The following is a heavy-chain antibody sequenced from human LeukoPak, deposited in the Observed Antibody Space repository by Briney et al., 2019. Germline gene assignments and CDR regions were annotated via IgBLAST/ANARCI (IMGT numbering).Heavy chain of an antibody. J-gene: IGHJ6*02. D-gene: IGHD3-22*01. CDR1: GFTFSSYW. Sequence: QPGGSLRLSCAASGFTFSSYWMSWVRQAPGKGLEWVANIKQDGSEKYYVDSVKGRFTISRDNAKNSLYLQMNSLRAEDTAVYYCAREGHDQWLLSSLDYYYGMDVWGQGTTVTVSS. CDR2: IKQDGSEK. V-gene: IGHV3-7*01. CDR3: AREGHDQWLLSSLDYYYGMDV.